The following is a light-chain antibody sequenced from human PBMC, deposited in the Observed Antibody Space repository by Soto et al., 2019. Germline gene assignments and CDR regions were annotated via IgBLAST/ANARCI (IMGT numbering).Light chain of an antibody. CDR2: AAS. J-gene: IGKJ3*01. CDR3: LQKYFYPFT. V-gene: IGKV1-6*01. CDR1: QGIRND. Sequence: AIQMTQPPSSLSASVGDRVTITCRASQGIRNDLDWFQQKPGKAPKLLIYAASNLQSGVPARFSGSGSGTDFTLTISSLQPEDFATYYCLQKYFYPFTYGPGT.